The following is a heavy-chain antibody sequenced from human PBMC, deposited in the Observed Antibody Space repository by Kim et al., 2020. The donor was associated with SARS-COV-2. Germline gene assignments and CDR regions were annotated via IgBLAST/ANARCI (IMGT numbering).Heavy chain of an antibody. D-gene: IGHD3-3*01. Sequence: ADSVKGRITISRSNSKNTLYLQKNNLRVDDTAVYCCARGPGQRTIFDHWGQGTVVTVSS. CDR3: ARGPGQRTIFDH. V-gene: IGHV3-53*01. J-gene: IGHJ4*02.